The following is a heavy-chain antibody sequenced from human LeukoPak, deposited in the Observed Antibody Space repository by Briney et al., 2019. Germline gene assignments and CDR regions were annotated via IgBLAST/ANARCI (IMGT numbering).Heavy chain of an antibody. D-gene: IGHD3-22*01. Sequence: SETLSLTCAVYGGSFSGYYWSWLRQHPGKGLEWIGYIYYSGSTYYNPSLKSRVTISVDASKNQFSLKLSSVTAADTAVYYCAREGHTSGYCGTFDVWGQGTTVAVS. J-gene: IGHJ3*01. CDR2: IYYSGST. V-gene: IGHV4-31*11. CDR3: AREGHTSGYCGTFDV. CDR1: GGSFSGYY.